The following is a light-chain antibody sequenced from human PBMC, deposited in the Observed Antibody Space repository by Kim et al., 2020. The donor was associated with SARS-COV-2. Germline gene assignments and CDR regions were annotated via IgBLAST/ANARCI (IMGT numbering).Light chain of an antibody. CDR3: SSRDSSAQHYV. CDR2: DRN. J-gene: IGLJ1*01. Sequence: SSELTQDPAVCVALGHTVRITGQGDSLTYYYATWYQQRPGQAPVLVLYDRNSRPSWIPHRFSGSRSGNTASLTIPAALAEDEADHSCSSRDSSAQHYVFGTGTTVTVL. CDR1: SLTYYY. V-gene: IGLV3-19*01.